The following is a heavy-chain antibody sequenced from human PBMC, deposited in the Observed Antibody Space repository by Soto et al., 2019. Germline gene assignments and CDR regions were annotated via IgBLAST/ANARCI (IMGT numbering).Heavy chain of an antibody. Sequence: PGGSLRLSFEAPGFTFRNNSMHWVRQPPGKGLEWVAVIWSDGGEKYYGDSVRARVPISRDNSKNQVFLHIKTIRGDDTDVYYCSRDGLSWFGNEPPQGFDLWGRGTMVTVSS. V-gene: IGHV3-33*01. CDR2: IWSDGGEK. J-gene: IGHJ4*03. CDR3: SRDGLSWFGNEPPQGFDL. CDR1: GFTFRNNS. D-gene: IGHD3-10*01.